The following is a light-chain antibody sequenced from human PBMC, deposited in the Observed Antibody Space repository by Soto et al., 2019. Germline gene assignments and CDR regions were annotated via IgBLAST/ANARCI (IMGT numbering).Light chain of an antibody. Sequence: DIQMTQSPSSLSASVGDRVTITCRASQGISNYLAWYQQQPGKVPKLLIYVASTLQSGVPSRFSGSGSGTDFTLTISSLQPEYVATYYCQKYNSAPWTFGQGTKVEIK. V-gene: IGKV1-27*01. CDR2: VAS. CDR3: QKYNSAPWT. CDR1: QGISNY. J-gene: IGKJ1*01.